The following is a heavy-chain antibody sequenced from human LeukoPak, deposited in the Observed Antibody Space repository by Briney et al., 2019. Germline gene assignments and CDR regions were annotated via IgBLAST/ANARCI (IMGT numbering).Heavy chain of an antibody. V-gene: IGHV3-23*01. CDR2: ISGSGGST. J-gene: IGHJ4*02. D-gene: IGHD3-22*01. Sequence: GGSLRLSCAASGFTFSSYAMSWVRQAPGKGLEWVSAISGSGGSTYYADSVKGRFTISRDNSKNTLYPQMNSLRAEDTAVYYCAKDDYYDSSGPLDYWGQGTLVTVSS. CDR3: AKDDYYDSSGPLDY. CDR1: GFTFSSYA.